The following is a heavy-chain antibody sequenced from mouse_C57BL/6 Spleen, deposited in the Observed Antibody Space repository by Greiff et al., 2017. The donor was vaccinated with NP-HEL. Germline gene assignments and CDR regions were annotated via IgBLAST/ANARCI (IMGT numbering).Heavy chain of an antibody. V-gene: IGHV5-16*01. D-gene: IGHD2-4*01. CDR2: INYDGSST. CDR3: ARDYDYDDGPYWYFDV. Sequence: EVKLVESEGGLVQPGRSMKLSCTASGFTFSDYYMAWVRQVPEKGLEWVANINYDGSSTYYLDSLKSRFIISRDNAKNILYLQMSSLKSEDTATYYCARDYDYDDGPYWYFDVWGTGTTVTVSS. CDR1: GFTFSDYY. J-gene: IGHJ1*03.